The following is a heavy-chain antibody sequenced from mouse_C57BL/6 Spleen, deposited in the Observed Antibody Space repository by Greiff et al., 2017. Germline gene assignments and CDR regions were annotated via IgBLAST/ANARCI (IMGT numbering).Heavy chain of an antibody. CDR1: GFTFSSYT. V-gene: IGHV5-9*01. CDR3: AKLFYFDY. Sequence: DVKLVESGGGLVKPGGSLKLSCAASGFTFSSYTMSWVRQTPEKRLEWVATISGGGGNTYYPDSVKGRFTISRDNAKNTLYLQMSSLRSEDTALYYCAKLFYFDYWGQGTTLTVSS. CDR2: ISGGGGNT. J-gene: IGHJ2*01.